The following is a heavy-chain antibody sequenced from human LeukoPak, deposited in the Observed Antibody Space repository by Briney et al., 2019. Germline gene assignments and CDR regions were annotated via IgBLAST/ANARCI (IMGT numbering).Heavy chain of an antibody. CDR3: ARDDVGYSYGYFGWVPDY. CDR2: IIPILGIA. J-gene: IGHJ4*02. V-gene: IGHV1-69*04. CDR1: GGTFSSYA. D-gene: IGHD5-18*01. Sequence: GASVKVSCKASGGTFSSYAISWVRQAPGQGLEWMGRIIPILGIANYAQKFQGRVTITADKSTSTAYMELSCLRSEDTAVYYCARDDVGYSYGYFGWVPDYWGQGTLVTVSS.